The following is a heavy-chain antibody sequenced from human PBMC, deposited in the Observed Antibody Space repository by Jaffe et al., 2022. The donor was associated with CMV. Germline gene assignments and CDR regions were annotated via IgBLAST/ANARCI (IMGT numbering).Heavy chain of an antibody. J-gene: IGHJ4*02. CDR1: GFTFSSYA. D-gene: IGHD2-2*01. CDR2: ISGSGGST. CDR3: AKAGSLGWIVVVPAAMASDY. V-gene: IGHV3-23*04. Sequence: EVQLVESGGGLVQPGGSLRLSCAASGFTFSSYAMSWVRQAPGKGLEWVSAISGSGGSTYYADSVKGRFTISRDNSKNTLYLQMNSLRAEDTAVYYCAKAGSLGWIVVVPAAMASDYWGQGTLVTVSS.